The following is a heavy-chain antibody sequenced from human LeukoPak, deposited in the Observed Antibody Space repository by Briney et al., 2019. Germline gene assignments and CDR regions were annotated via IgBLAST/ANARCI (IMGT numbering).Heavy chain of an antibody. CDR3: TPTPSGNYYLRVAS. Sequence: GGSLRLSCATPGFIFGDYAMTWVRQAPGKGLEWVSGISGTGDNTYYADSVKGRFIISRDNSKNTMSLQMNSLRVEDTAIYYCTPTPSGNYYLRVASWGQGTLVTVSS. V-gene: IGHV3-23*01. CDR1: GFIFGDYA. D-gene: IGHD3-10*01. J-gene: IGHJ5*01. CDR2: ISGTGDNT.